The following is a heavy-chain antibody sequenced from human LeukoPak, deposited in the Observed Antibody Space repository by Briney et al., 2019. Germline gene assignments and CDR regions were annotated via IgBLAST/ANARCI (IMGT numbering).Heavy chain of an antibody. CDR3: ARGRYYYDSSDYYYEGDGFDI. V-gene: IGHV1-46*01. CDR1: GDSFTSYY. J-gene: IGHJ3*02. CDR2: INPSGGST. Sequence: ASVKVSCKASGDSFTSYYMHWVRQAPGQGLKWMGIINPSGGSTSYAHKFQGRVTKTRDMPTSTVYMELSNLRSEDPTVYYCARGRYYYDSSDYYYEGDGFDIWGQGTMVTVSS. D-gene: IGHD3-22*01.